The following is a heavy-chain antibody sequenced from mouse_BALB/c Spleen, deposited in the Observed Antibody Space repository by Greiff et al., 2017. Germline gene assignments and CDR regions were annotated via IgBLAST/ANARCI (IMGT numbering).Heavy chain of an antibody. CDR2: ISSGSSTI. CDR1: GFTFSSFG. D-gene: IGHD1-1*01. J-gene: IGHJ3*01. CDR3: ARGYYGSSPAWCAY. V-gene: IGHV5-17*02. Sequence: EVQLVESGGGLVQPGGSRKLSCAASGFTFSSFGMHWVRQAPEKGLEWVAYISSGSSTIYYADTVKGRFTISRDNPKNTLFLQMTSLRSEDTAMYDCARGYYGSSPAWCAYWGQGTLVTVSA.